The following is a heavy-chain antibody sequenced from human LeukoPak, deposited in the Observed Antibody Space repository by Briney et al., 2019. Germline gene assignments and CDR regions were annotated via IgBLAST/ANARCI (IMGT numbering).Heavy chain of an antibody. D-gene: IGHD2-15*01. CDR2: INPSGGST. J-gene: IGHJ3*02. CDR1: GYTFTSYY. CDR3: ARRYCSGGSCSHAFDI. Sequence: GASVKVSCKASGYTFTSYYMHWVRQAPGQGLEWMGIINPSGGSTSYAQKFQGRVTMTRDTSTSTVYMELSSLRSEDTAVYYCARRYCSGGSCSHAFDIWGQGTMVTVSS. V-gene: IGHV1-46*01.